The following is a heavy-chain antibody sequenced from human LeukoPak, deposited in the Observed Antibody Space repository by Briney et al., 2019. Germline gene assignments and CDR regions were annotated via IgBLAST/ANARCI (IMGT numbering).Heavy chain of an antibody. J-gene: IGHJ4*02. CDR2: ITGSGGTT. V-gene: IGHV3-23*01. D-gene: IGHD6-19*01. CDR3: STSTYSSGPSGC. Sequence: GGSLRLSCTASGFTFSSHALSWVRQVPGRGPEWVSAITGSGGTTYYADSVKGRFTISRDNFKDTLYLQMNSLRAEDTAVYYCSTSTYSSGPSGCWGQGTLVTVSS. CDR1: GFTFSSHA.